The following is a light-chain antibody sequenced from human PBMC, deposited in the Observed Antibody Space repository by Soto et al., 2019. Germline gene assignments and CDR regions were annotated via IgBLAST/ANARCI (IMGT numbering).Light chain of an antibody. CDR2: GNS. CDR1: SSNIGAGYD. J-gene: IGLJ1*01. Sequence: QSVLTQPPSVSGAPGQRVTISCTGSSSNIGAGYDVHWYQQLPGTAPKLLIYGNSNRPSGVPDRVSGSKSGTSASLAITGLQAEDEADYYCQSYDSRLSGYVFGTGTKVTFL. CDR3: QSYDSRLSGYV. V-gene: IGLV1-40*01.